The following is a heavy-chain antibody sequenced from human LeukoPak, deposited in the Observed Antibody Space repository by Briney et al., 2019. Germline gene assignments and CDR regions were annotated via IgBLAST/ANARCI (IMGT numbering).Heavy chain of an antibody. Sequence: PSETLSLTCAVYGGSFSGYYWSWIRQPPGKGLEWIGEINHSGSTNYNPSLKSRVTISVDTSKNQFSLKLSSVTAADTAVYYCARIEPGDYVGGASFDYWGQGTLVTVSS. CDR3: ARIEPGDYVGGASFDY. J-gene: IGHJ4*02. D-gene: IGHD4-17*01. CDR2: INHSGST. CDR1: GGSFSGYY. V-gene: IGHV4-34*01.